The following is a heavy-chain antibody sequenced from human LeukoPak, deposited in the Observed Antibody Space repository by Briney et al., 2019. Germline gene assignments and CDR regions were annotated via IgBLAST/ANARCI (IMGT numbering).Heavy chain of an antibody. D-gene: IGHD3-9*01. CDR3: ARSPIGDIEPGYFDY. CDR1: GFTFSSYG. J-gene: IGHJ4*02. CDR2: IWYDGSNK. V-gene: IGHV3-33*01. Sequence: GGSLRLSCAASGFTFSSYGMHWVRQAPGKGPEWVAVIWYDGSNKYYADSVKGRFTISRDNSKNTLYLQMNSLRADDTAVYYCARSPIGDIEPGYFDYWGQGTLVTVSS.